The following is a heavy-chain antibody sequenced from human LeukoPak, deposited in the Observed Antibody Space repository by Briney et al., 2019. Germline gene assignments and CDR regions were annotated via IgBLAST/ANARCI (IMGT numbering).Heavy chain of an antibody. Sequence: VASVKVSCKASGGTFSSYAISWVRQAPGQGLEWMGRIIPILGIANYAQKFQGRVTITADKSTSTAYMELSSLRSEDTAVYYCARWTLETHDGSGSYYNVGNAFDIWGQGTMVTVSS. CDR1: GGTFSSYA. CDR3: ARWTLETHDGSGSYYNVGNAFDI. V-gene: IGHV1-69*04. D-gene: IGHD3-10*01. J-gene: IGHJ3*02. CDR2: IIPILGIA.